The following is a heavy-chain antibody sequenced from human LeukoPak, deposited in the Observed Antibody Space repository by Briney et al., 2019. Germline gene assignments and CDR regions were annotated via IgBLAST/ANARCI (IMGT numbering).Heavy chain of an antibody. CDR2: ISYDGSNK. CDR1: GFTFSSYG. CDR3: AKSKRYYDILTGYYYDAFDI. J-gene: IGHJ3*02. V-gene: IGHV3-30*18. Sequence: GGSLRLSCAASGFTFSSYGMHWVRQAPGKGLEWVAVISYDGSNKYYADSVKGRFTISRDNSKNTLYLQMNSLRAEDTAVYYCAKSKRYYDILTGYYYDAFDIWGQGTMVTVSS. D-gene: IGHD3-9*01.